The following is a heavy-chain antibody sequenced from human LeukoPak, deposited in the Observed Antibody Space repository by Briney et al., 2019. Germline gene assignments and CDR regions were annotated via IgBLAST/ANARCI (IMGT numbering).Heavy chain of an antibody. V-gene: IGHV7-4-1*02. CDR2: INTNTGNP. CDR3: ARAGYSSSWYSVYWFDP. D-gene: IGHD6-13*01. Sequence: ASVKVSCKASGYTFTSYAMNWVRQAPGQGLEWMGWINTNTGNPTYAQGFTGRFVFSLDTSVSTAYLQISSLKAEDTAVYYCARAGYSSSWYSVYWFDPWGQGTLVTVSS. J-gene: IGHJ5*02. CDR1: GYTFTSYA.